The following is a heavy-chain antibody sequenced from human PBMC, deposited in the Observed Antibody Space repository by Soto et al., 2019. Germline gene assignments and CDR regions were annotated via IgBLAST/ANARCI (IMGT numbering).Heavy chain of an antibody. D-gene: IGHD3-16*01. CDR2: ISGSGGST. CDR3: GKGGTEGGGGYFDY. V-gene: IGHV3-23*01. CDR1: GFTFSSYA. J-gene: IGHJ4*02. Sequence: EVQLLESGGGLVQPGGSLRLSCAASGFTFSSYAMSWVRQAPGKGLEWVSGISGSGGSTYYADSVKGRFTISRDNSKNTLYLQMKSLRAEDTALYYWGKGGTEGGGGYFDYWGQGTLVTVSS.